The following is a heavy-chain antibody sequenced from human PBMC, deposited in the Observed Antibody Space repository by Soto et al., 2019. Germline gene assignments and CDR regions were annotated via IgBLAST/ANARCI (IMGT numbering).Heavy chain of an antibody. CDR1: GGSISSNTYY. V-gene: IGHV4-39*01. Sequence: KSSETLSLTCTVSGGSISSNTYYWGWIRQPPGKGLEWIGSIYYSGSTYYNPSLKSRVTISVDTSKNQFSLELSSVTAADTAVYYCARHELDYSSGWYPFDYWGPGTLVTVSS. CDR3: ARHELDYSSGWYPFDY. J-gene: IGHJ4*02. D-gene: IGHD6-19*01. CDR2: IYYSGST.